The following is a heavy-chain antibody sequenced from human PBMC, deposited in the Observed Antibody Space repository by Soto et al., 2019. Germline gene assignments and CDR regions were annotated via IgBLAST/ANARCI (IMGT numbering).Heavy chain of an antibody. J-gene: IGHJ4*02. CDR3: ASQLGRGIGDY. D-gene: IGHD3-10*01. CDR1: GGTFSSYT. V-gene: IGHV1-69*02. Sequence: QVQLVQSGAEVKKPGSSVKVSCKASGGTFSSYTISWVRQAPGQGLEWMGRIIPILGIANYAQKFQGRVTITADKSTSTAYMELSSLRSEDTAVYYCASQLGRGIGDYWGQGTLVTVSS. CDR2: IIPILGIA.